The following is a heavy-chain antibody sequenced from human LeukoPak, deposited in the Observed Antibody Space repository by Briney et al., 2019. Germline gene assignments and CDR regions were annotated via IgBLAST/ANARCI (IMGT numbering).Heavy chain of an antibody. CDR1: GGSISGAY. J-gene: IGHJ6*02. CDR2: IYYSGST. CDR3: ARTGSGRDYYGMDV. V-gene: IGHV4-59*01. Sequence: SETLSLTCSVSGGSISGAYWSWIRQAPGKGLEWIGYIYYSGSTDYNPSLESRVTISIDTSKNHFSLNLTAVTAADTAIYYCARTGSGRDYYGMDVWGQGTSVTVSS. D-gene: IGHD5-12*01.